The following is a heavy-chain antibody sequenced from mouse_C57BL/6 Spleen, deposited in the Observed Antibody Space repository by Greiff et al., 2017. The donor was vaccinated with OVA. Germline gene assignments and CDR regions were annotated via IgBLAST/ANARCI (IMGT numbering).Heavy chain of an antibody. J-gene: IGHJ2*01. V-gene: IGHV1-80*01. D-gene: IGHD4-1*01. Sequence: QVQLQQSGAELVKPGASVKISCKASGYSFSSYWMNWVKQRPGKGLEWIGLIYPGDGDTNYNGKFKGKATLTVDKSSSTAYMQLSGLTSEDSAVYFCARDWLTWDFDYWGQGTTLTVSS. CDR1: GYSFSSYW. CDR3: ARDWLTWDFDY. CDR2: IYPGDGDT.